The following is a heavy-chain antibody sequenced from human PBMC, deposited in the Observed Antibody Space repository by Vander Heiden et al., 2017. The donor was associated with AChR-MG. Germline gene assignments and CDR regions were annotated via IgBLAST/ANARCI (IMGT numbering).Heavy chain of an antibody. V-gene: IGHV3-49*04. D-gene: IGHD1-26*01. J-gene: IGHJ4*02. CDR1: GFTIGDYA. CDR3: TRGNTVVGAKYYFDY. Sequence: EVQLVESGGDLVQPGRSLRLSCTASGFTIGDYAMTWVRQAPGKGLEWVGFVRSRATEYAASVKGRFTISRDDSKSVAYLQLNSLTSEDTAVYYCTRGNTVVGAKYYFDYWGQGTLVTVSS. CDR2: VRSRAT.